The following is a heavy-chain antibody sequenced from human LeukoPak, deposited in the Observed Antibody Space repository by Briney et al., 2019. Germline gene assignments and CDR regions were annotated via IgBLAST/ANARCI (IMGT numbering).Heavy chain of an antibody. D-gene: IGHD3-3*01. CDR3: ARVFDFWSGLSYFDY. Sequence: GGSLRLSCVASGFTVSSNYISWVRQAPGKGLEWVSVIYSDGSTYYADSVKGRFTISRDSSKNTLYLQMNSLRVEDTAVYYCARVFDFWSGLSYFDYWGQGTLVTVSS. CDR2: IYSDGST. J-gene: IGHJ4*02. CDR1: GFTVSSNY. V-gene: IGHV3-66*02.